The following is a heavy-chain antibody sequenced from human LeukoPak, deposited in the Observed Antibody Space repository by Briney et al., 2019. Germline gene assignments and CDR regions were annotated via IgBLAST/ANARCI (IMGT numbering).Heavy chain of an antibody. V-gene: IGHV3-21*01. Sequence: VGSLRLSCAASGFTFSSYSMNWVRQAPGKGLEWVSSISSSSSYIYYADSVKGRFTISRDNAKNSLYLQMNSLRAEDTAVYYCARDFRRDWGGDCYPFDYWGQGTLVTVSS. J-gene: IGHJ4*02. CDR2: ISSSSSYI. CDR1: GFTFSSYS. D-gene: IGHD2-21*02. CDR3: ARDFRRDWGGDCYPFDY.